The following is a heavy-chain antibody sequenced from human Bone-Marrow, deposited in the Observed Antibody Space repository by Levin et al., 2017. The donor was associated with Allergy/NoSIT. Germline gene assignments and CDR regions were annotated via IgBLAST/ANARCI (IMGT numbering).Heavy chain of an antibody. Sequence: SVKVSCKASGCTFSSYAISWVRQAPGQGLEWMGGIIPIFGTANYAQKFQGRVTITADKSTSTAYMELSSLRSEDTAVYYCARPRGDYYYMDVWGKGTTVTVSS. V-gene: IGHV1-69*06. CDR2: IIPIFGTA. CDR3: ARPRGDYYYMDV. D-gene: IGHD3-16*01. J-gene: IGHJ6*03. CDR1: GCTFSSYA.